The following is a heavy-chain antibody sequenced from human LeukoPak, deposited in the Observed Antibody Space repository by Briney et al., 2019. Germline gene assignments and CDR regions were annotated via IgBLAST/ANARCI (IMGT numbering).Heavy chain of an antibody. CDR2: INPSGGST. CDR1: GYTFTSYY. Sequence: ASVKVSCKASGYTFTSYYMHWVRQAPGQGLEWMGIINPSGGSTSYAQKFQGRVTMTRDTSTSTVYMELSSLRSEDTAVYYCARDVADIVVVPAVDLYYYYGMDVWGQGTTVTVSS. CDR3: ARDVADIVVVPAVDLYYYYGMDV. J-gene: IGHJ6*02. V-gene: IGHV1-46*01. D-gene: IGHD2-2*01.